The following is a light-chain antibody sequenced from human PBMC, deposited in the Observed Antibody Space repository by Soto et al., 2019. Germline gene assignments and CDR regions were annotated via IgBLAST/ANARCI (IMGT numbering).Light chain of an antibody. CDR3: QQYNNWPPLT. J-gene: IGKJ4*01. CDR1: QSVSSN. CDR2: RAS. V-gene: IGKV3D-15*01. Sequence: EIVMTQSPATLSVSPGERATLSCRASQSVSSNLAWYQQKPGQTPRLLLYRASIRATGIPARFSGSGSGTEFTLTIRRLQSEDFAVYYCQQYNNWPPLTFGGGTKVEIK.